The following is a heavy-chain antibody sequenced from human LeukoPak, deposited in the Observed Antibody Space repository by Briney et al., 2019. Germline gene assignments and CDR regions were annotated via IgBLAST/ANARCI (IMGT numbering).Heavy chain of an antibody. Sequence: SETLSLTCTVSGDSISSDAFYWSWVRQHPGKGLEWIGYLYYSGSTSYNPSLKSRPTISVDTSKNQFSLKLRSVTAADTAVYYCARGVSVYYDSSGYYYFDYWGQGTLVTVSS. J-gene: IGHJ4*02. CDR3: ARGVSVYYDSSGYYYFDY. V-gene: IGHV4-31*03. D-gene: IGHD3-22*01. CDR2: LYYSGST. CDR1: GDSISSDAFY.